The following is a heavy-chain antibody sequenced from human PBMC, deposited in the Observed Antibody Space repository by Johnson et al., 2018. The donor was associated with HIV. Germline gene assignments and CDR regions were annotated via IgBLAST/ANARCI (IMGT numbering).Heavy chain of an antibody. Sequence: QVQLVESGGGVVQPGGSLRLSCAASGFTFSSYGIHWVRRAPGRGLEWVAFIRYDGSEKYYVDSVKGRFTISRDNSKNTLYLQMNSLRAEDTAVYYGAARIAVADDYDFDIWGQGTMVTVSS. CDR3: AARIAVADDYDFDI. CDR1: GFTFSSYG. CDR2: IRYDGSEK. V-gene: IGHV3-30*02. D-gene: IGHD6-19*01. J-gene: IGHJ3*02.